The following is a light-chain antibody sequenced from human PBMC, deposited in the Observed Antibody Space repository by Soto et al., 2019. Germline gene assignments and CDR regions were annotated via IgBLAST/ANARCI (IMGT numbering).Light chain of an antibody. CDR3: CSYTGATTAYV. CDR2: EDS. J-gene: IGLJ1*01. V-gene: IGLV2-23*01. CDR1: RNDVGNYNL. Sequence: QSALTQPASVSGSPGQSITVSCTGSRNDVGNYNLVSWYQQSPGKAPKLLIYEDSKRPSGVSNRLSGSKSGDTASLTISGLQTEDEADYYCCSYTGATTAYVFGTGTKVTVL.